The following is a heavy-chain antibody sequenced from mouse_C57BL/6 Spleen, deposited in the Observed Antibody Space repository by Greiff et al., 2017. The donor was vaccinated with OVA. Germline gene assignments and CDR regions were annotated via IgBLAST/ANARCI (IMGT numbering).Heavy chain of an antibody. J-gene: IGHJ1*03. CDR1: GFTFSSYA. CDR3: TRKRGDWYFDV. Sequence: LQQSGEGLVKPGGSLKLSCAASGFTFSSYAMSWVRQTPEKRLEWVAYISSGGDYIYYADTVKGRFTISRDNARNTLYLQMSSLKSEDTAMYYCTRKRGDWYFDVWGTGTTVTVSS. V-gene: IGHV5-9-1*02. CDR2: ISSGGDYI.